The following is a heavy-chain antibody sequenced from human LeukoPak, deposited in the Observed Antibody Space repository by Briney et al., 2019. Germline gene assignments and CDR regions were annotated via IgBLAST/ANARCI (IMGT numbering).Heavy chain of an antibody. CDR3: AGWDGGYDVLTGYRWGNPFDY. CDR2: ISSSGSTI. J-gene: IGHJ4*02. V-gene: IGHV3-48*03. CDR1: GFTFSSYE. Sequence: GGSLRLSCAASGFTFSSYEMNWVRQAPGKGLEWVSYISSSGSTIYYADSVKGRFTISRDNAKNSLYLQMNSLRAEDTAVYYCAGWDGGYDVLTGYRWGNPFDYWGQGTLVTVSS. D-gene: IGHD3-9*01.